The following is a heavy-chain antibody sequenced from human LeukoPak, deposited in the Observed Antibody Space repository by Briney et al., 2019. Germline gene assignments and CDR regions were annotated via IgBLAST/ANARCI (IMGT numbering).Heavy chain of an antibody. J-gene: IGHJ4*02. V-gene: IGHV3-15*01. CDR3: TTALETKGVIVVVSIVGWGHDY. D-gene: IGHD3-22*01. CDR2: IKSKTDGGTT. CDR1: GFTFSNAW. Sequence: PGGSLRLSCAASGFTFSNAWMGCVRQAPGKGLEWVGRIKSKTDGGTTDYAAPVKGRVTISRDDSKNTLYLKMNSLKTEDTAVYYCTTALETKGVIVVVSIVGWGHDYWGQGTLVTVSS.